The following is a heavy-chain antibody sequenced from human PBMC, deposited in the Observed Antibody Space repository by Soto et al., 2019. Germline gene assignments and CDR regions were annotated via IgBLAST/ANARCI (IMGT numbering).Heavy chain of an antibody. Sequence: QVQLVQSGAEVKKPGASVKVSCKASGYTFTSYGISWVRQAPGQGLEWMGWISAYNGNTNYAQKLQGRVTMTTDTSXXTAYMELRSLRSDDTAVYYCARDFDYGDYRDAFDIWGQGTMVTVSS. J-gene: IGHJ3*02. CDR1: GYTFTSYG. V-gene: IGHV1-18*01. D-gene: IGHD4-17*01. CDR3: ARDFDYGDYRDAFDI. CDR2: ISAYNGNT.